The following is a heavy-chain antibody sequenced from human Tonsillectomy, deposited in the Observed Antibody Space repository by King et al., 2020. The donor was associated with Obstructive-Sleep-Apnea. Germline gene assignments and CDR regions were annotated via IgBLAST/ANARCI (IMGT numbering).Heavy chain of an antibody. J-gene: IGHJ4*02. Sequence: VQLQQWGAGLLKPSETLSLTCAVYGGSFSGYYWSWIRQPPGKGLEWIGEINHSGSTNYNPSLKSRVPISVDTSKNQFSLKLSSVTAADTAVYYCARGLITGSVYYFDYWGQGTLVTVSS. CDR2: INHSGST. D-gene: IGHD3-16*01. V-gene: IGHV4-34*01. CDR1: GGSFSGYY. CDR3: ARGLITGSVYYFDY.